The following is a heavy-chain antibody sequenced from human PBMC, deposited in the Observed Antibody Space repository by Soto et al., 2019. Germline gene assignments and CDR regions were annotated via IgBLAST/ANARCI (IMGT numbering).Heavy chain of an antibody. CDR3: ARGILETYQLLVYVYYYYYMDV. Sequence: GGSLRLSCAASGFTFSSYSINWVRQAPGKGLEWVSFMSGSSASIYYADSVRGRFTISRDNAKNSLYLQMNSLRAEDTAVYYCARGILETYQLLVYVYYYYYMDVWGKGTTVTVSS. CDR2: MSGSSASI. V-gene: IGHV3-48*01. CDR1: GFTFSSYS. D-gene: IGHD2-2*01. J-gene: IGHJ6*03.